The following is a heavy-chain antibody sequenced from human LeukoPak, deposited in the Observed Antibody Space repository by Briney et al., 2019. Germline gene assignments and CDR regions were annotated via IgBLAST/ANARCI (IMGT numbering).Heavy chain of an antibody. CDR3: ARGHMGPYGSGHNWFDP. CDR2: MNPNSGNT. D-gene: IGHD3-10*01. V-gene: IGHV1-8*02. Sequence: ASVKVSCKASGYTFTGYYMHWVRQAPGQGLEWMGWMNPNSGNTGYAQKFQGRVTMTRNTSISTAYMELSSLRSEDTAVYYCARGHMGPYGSGHNWFDPWGQGTLVTVSS. CDR1: GYTFTGYY. J-gene: IGHJ5*02.